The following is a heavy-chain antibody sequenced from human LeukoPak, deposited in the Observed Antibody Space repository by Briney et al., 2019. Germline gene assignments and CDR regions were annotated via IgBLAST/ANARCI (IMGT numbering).Heavy chain of an antibody. D-gene: IGHD5-12*01. V-gene: IGHV1-18*01. J-gene: IGHJ6*02. CDR1: GYTFTSYG. Sequence: VASVKVSCKASGYTFTSYGISWVRQAPGQGLEWMGWISAYNGNTNYAQKLQGRVTMTTDTSTSTAYMGLRSLRSDDTAVYYCARDFGGYDSGYYYYYGMDVWGQGTTVTVSS. CDR2: ISAYNGNT. CDR3: ARDFGGYDSGYYYYYGMDV.